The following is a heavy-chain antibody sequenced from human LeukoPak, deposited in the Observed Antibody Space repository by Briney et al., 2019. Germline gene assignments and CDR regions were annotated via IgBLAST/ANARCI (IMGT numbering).Heavy chain of an antibody. Sequence: GGSLRLSCAASGFTFSSSSMNWVREAPGKGLEWVSYISSSSSTIHYAESVKGRFTISRDNAKNSLYLQMNSLRDEDTAVYYCAREMAHYFDSSGYSFWGQGTLVTVSS. CDR1: GFTFSSSS. J-gene: IGHJ4*02. V-gene: IGHV3-48*02. CDR2: ISSSSSTI. CDR3: AREMAHYFDSSGYSF. D-gene: IGHD3-22*01.